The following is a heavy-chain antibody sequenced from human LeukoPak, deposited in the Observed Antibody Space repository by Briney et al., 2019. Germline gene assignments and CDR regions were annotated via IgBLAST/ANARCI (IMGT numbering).Heavy chain of an antibody. V-gene: IGHV3-7*01. D-gene: IGHD6-25*01. CDR1: GFTLSRFW. CDR2: IKQDGSDK. J-gene: IGHJ4*02. CDR3: AGPASLYLGSEDQGFES. Sequence: PGGSLRLSCAASGFTLSRFWMSWVRQAPGRGLEWVANIKQDGSDKRYVDSVKGRFTVSRDNSKNFLHLEMNSLRAEDTAVYYCAGPASLYLGSEDQGFESWGQGTLVTVSS.